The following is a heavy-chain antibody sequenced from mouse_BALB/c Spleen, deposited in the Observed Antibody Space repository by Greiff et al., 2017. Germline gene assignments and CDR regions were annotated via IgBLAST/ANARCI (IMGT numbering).Heavy chain of an antibody. Sequence: QVQLQQSGAELVRPGASVTLSCKASGYTFTDYEMHWVKQTPVHGLEWIGAIDPETGGTAYNQKFKGKATLTADKSSSTAYMELRSLTSEDSAVYYCTSSGDYPAFAYWGQGTLVTVSA. CDR1: GYTFTDYE. CDR2: IDPETGGT. D-gene: IGHD3-1*01. V-gene: IGHV1-15*01. CDR3: TSSGDYPAFAY. J-gene: IGHJ3*01.